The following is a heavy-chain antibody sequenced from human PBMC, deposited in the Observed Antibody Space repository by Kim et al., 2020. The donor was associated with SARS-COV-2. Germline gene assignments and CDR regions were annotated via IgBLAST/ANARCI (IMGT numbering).Heavy chain of an antibody. D-gene: IGHD2-2*01. J-gene: IGHJ3*02. CDR3: ARDAGIGYCSSTSCYAFDI. V-gene: IGHV1-46*01. CDR1: GYTFTSYY. Sequence: ASVKVSCKASGYTFTSYYMHWVRQAPGQGLEWMGIINPSGGSTSYAQKFQGRVTMTRDTSTSTVYMELSSLRSEDTAVYYCARDAGIGYCSSTSCYAFDIWGQGTMVTVSS. CDR2: INPSGGST.